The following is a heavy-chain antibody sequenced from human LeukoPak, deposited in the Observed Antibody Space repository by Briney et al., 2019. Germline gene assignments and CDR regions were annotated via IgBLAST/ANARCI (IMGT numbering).Heavy chain of an antibody. D-gene: IGHD5-12*01. CDR2: ISWNSGSI. J-gene: IGHJ4*02. Sequence: GGSLRLSCAASGFTFDDYAMHWVRQAPGKGLEWVSGISWNSGSIGYADSVKGRFTISRDNAKNSLYLQMNSLRAEDTALYHCARGRGYSGYLYYFDYWGQGTLVTVSS. CDR1: GFTFDDYA. CDR3: ARGRGYSGYLYYFDY. V-gene: IGHV3-9*01.